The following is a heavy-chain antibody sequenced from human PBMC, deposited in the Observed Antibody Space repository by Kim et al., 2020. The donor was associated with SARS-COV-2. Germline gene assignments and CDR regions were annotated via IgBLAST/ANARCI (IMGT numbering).Heavy chain of an antibody. J-gene: IGHJ4*02. CDR3: ARRAPYNWSSFDY. D-gene: IGHD1-20*01. Sequence: PSFQGHVTISADKSISTAYRQWSSLKASDTAMYYCARRAPYNWSSFDYWGQGTLVTVSS. V-gene: IGHV5-10-1*01.